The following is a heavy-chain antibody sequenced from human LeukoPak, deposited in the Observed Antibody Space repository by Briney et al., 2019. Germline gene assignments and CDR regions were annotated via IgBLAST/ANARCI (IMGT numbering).Heavy chain of an antibody. V-gene: IGHV3-21*01. CDR2: ISSSSSYI. D-gene: IGHD1-1*01. CDR3: ASPAGFRDY. Sequence: GGSLRLSCAASGFTFSSYSMNWVRQAPGKGLEWVSSISSSSSYIYYADSVKDRFTISRDNAKNSLYLQMNSLRAEDTAVYYCASPAGFRDYWGQGTLVTVSS. J-gene: IGHJ4*02. CDR1: GFTFSSYS.